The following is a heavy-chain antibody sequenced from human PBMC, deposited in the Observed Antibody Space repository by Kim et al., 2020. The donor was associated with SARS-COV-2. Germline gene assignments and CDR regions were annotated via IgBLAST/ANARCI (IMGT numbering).Heavy chain of an antibody. CDR3: ARDLSGSYYVVLGY. J-gene: IGHJ4*02. CDR2: ISDDGSNK. Sequence: GGSLRLSCAASGFTFSSYAMHWVRQAPGKGLEWVAVISDDGSNKYYADSVKGRFTISRDNSKNTLYLQMNSLRAEDTAVSYCARDLSGSYYVVLGYWGQGTLVTVSS. V-gene: IGHV3-30*04. D-gene: IGHD1-26*01. CDR1: GFTFSSYA.